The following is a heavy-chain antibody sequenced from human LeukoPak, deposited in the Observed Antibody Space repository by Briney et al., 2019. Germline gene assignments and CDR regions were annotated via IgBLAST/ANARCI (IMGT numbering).Heavy chain of an antibody. CDR1: GGSISSSSYY. CDR3: ARQPTYRPGGPDY. CDR2: IYYSGST. J-gene: IGHJ4*02. Sequence: SETLSLTCTVSGGSISSSSYYWGWIRQPPGKGLEWIGSIYYSGSTYYNPSLKSRVTISVDTSKNQFSLKLSSVTAADTAVYYCARQPTYRPGGPDYWGQGTLVTVSS. V-gene: IGHV4-39*01. D-gene: IGHD4-11*01.